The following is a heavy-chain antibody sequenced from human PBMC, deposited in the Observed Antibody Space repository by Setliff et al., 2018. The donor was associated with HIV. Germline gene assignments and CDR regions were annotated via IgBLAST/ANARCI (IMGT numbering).Heavy chain of an antibody. CDR1: GGSFSGYY. V-gene: IGHV4-34*01. J-gene: IGHJ4*02. Sequence: PSETLSLTCAVYGGSFSGYYWSWIRQPPGKGLEWIGEINHSGSTNSNPSLKSRVTISVDTSKNQFSLKLSSVTPADTAVYYCARGIDNFWSGYVRWGQGTLVTVSS. CDR2: INHSGST. CDR3: ARGIDNFWSGYVR. D-gene: IGHD3-3*01.